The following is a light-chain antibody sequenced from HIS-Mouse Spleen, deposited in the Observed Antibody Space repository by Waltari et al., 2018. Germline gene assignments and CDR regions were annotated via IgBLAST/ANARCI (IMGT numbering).Light chain of an antibody. CDR2: DAS. CDR3: QQRSNWPRT. CDR1: QSVSSY. V-gene: IGKV3-11*01. Sequence: EIVLTLSPATLSLSPGARATLSCRASQSVSSYLAWSQQKPGQAPRLLIYDASNRATGIPARFSGSGSGTDFTLTISSLEPEDFAVYYCQQRSNWPRTFGPGTKVDIK. J-gene: IGKJ3*01.